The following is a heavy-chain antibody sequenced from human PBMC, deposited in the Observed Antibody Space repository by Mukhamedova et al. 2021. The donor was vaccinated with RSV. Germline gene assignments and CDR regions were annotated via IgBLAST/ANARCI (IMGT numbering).Heavy chain of an antibody. CDR3: AKDLYGSGVTLSL. J-gene: IGHJ4*02. V-gene: IGHV3-23*01. Sequence: GSGGSTYYADSVKGRFTISRDNSKNTLYLQMNSLRAEDTAVYYCAKDLYGSGVTLSLWGQGTLVTVSS. CDR2: GSGGST. D-gene: IGHD3-10*01.